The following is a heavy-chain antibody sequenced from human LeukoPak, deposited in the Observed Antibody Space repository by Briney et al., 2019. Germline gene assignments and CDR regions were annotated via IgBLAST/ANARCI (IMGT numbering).Heavy chain of an antibody. V-gene: IGHV6-1*01. J-gene: IGHJ4*02. Sequence: SQTLSLTCDISGDSVSSNSAAWHWIRQSPSRGLEWLGRTYYRSKWYYDYAISVKSRITINPDTSKNQFSLQLNSVTPEDTAVYYCARSGLETYYAYWGLGTLVTVSS. D-gene: IGHD3-10*01. CDR2: TYYRSKWYY. CDR3: ARSGLETYYAY. CDR1: GDSVSSNSAA.